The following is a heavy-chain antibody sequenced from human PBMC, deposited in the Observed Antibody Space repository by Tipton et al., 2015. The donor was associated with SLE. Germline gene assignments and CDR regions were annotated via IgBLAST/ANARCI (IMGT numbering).Heavy chain of an antibody. D-gene: IGHD6-13*01. J-gene: IGHJ4*02. CDR3: ARFIAAAGSFDY. Sequence: TLSLTCAVSGYSISSGYYWGWIRQPPGKGLEWIGSIYHSGSTYYNPSLKSRVTISVDTSKNQFSLKLSSVTAADTAVYYCARFIAAAGSFDYWGQGTLVTVSS. V-gene: IGHV4-38-2*01. CDR1: GYSISSGYY. CDR2: IYHSGST.